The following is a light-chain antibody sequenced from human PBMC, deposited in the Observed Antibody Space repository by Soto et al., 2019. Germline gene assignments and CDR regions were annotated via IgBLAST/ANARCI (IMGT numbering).Light chain of an antibody. V-gene: IGKV3-11*01. CDR2: DAS. J-gene: IGKJ4*01. Sequence: ELVLTQSPATLSLSPGESATLSCRASQSVSNYLAWYQQKPGQAPRLLIYDASNRATGIPARFSGSGSGTDFTLTISSLEPEDFAVYYCQQRSNWPLLTFGGGTKVEIK. CDR3: QQRSNWPLLT. CDR1: QSVSNY.